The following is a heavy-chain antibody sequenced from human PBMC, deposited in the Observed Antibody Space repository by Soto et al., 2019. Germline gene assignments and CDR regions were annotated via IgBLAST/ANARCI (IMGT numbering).Heavy chain of an antibody. CDR1: GYTFTTYG. J-gene: IGHJ6*02. D-gene: IGHD3-10*01. CDR3: TREGSAPYYYYGMDA. CDR2: INTHNGNT. Sequence: QVQLEQSAPEVKKPGASVKVSCKASGYTFTTYGISWVRQAPGQGLEWLGWINTHNGNTNYAQNLQGRVIMTAHTSTSTAYMELRSLRSDDTAIYYCTREGSAPYYYYGMDAWGQGTTVTVSS. V-gene: IGHV1-18*01.